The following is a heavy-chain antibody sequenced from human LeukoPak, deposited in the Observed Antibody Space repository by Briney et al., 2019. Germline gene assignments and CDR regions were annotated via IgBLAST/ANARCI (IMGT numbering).Heavy chain of an antibody. CDR1: GFIFSNYA. CDR3: ARDSVSGAFDY. J-gene: IGHJ4*02. V-gene: IGHV3-23*01. D-gene: IGHD3-10*01. CDR2: VSGSGTGT. Sequence: GGSLRLSCPASGFIFSNYAMSWVRQAPGKGLEWVSSVSGSGTGTYYADSVKGRFTTSRDNSKNTLFLQTNSLRAEDTAVYHCARDSVSGAFDYWGQGTLVTVSS.